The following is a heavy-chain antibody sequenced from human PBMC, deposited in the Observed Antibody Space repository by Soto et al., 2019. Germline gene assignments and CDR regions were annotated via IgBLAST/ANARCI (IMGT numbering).Heavy chain of an antibody. CDR1: GFTFINYA. V-gene: IGHV3-23*01. CDR3: ARKILGSTTRPNYWYFDL. Sequence: EVQVLESGGGLVQPGGSLRLSCAGSGFTFINYAMNWVRQAPGKGLEWVSSISAGGDAAFFPDSVRGRFTISRDNSKNKVTLQMHGLGVDDTAVYYCARKILGSTTRPNYWYFDLWGRGTLVSLSS. J-gene: IGHJ2*01. D-gene: IGHD7-27*01. CDR2: ISAGGDAA.